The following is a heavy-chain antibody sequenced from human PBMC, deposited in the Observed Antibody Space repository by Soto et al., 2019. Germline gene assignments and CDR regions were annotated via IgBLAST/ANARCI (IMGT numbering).Heavy chain of an antibody. D-gene: IGHD2-2*01. CDR3: AREYCSSTSCYGRNWFDP. J-gene: IGHJ5*02. CDR1: GGSISSGGYY. CDR2: IYYSGST. V-gene: IGHV4-31*03. Sequence: QVQLQESGPGLVKPSQTLSLTCTVSGGSISSGGYYWSWIRQHPGKVLEWIGYIYYSGSTYYNPSLKSRVTISVDTSKNQFSLKLSSVTAADTAVYYCAREYCSSTSCYGRNWFDPWGQGTLVTVSS.